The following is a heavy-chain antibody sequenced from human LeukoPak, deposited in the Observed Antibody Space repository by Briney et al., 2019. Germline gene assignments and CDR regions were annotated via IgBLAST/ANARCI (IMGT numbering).Heavy chain of an antibody. V-gene: IGHV3-7*01. J-gene: IGHJ4*02. D-gene: IGHD4-23*01. CDR1: GFTFRNYW. CDR2: IKPDGSAE. Sequence: GGSLRLSCAASGFTFRNYWMGWVRQAPGKGLEGVANIKPDGSAEYYADSVRGRFTTSRDNANNFVYLQMNSLRAEDTAVYYCARDGGLNTNFDCWGQGTLVTVSS. CDR3: ARDGGLNTNFDC.